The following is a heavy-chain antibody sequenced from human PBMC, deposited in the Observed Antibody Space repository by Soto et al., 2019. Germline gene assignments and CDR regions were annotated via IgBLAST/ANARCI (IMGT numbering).Heavy chain of an antibody. Sequence: EVQLLESGGGLAQPGGSLRLSCAASAFTFSSYAMSWVRQAPGKGLEWVSAVSGSGDSTYYADSVKGRFTISRDNSKNTLYLQMNSLRAEDTAVYYCAKGRASDCPGCTQEYWGQGTPVTVSS. J-gene: IGHJ4*02. V-gene: IGHV3-23*01. CDR3: AKGRASDCPGCTQEY. D-gene: IGHD2-21*02. CDR2: VSGSGDST. CDR1: AFTFSSYA.